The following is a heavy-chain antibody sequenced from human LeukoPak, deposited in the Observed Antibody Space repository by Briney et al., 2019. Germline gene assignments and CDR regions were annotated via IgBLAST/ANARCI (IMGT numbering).Heavy chain of an antibody. V-gene: IGHV1-24*01. Sequence: ASVKVSCKVSGYTLTELSMHWVRQAPGKGLEWMGGFDPEDGETIYAQKFQGRVTMTEDTSTDTAYMELSSLRSEDTAVYYCATEKYYSSSWIFDYWGQGTLVTVSS. CDR2: FDPEDGET. CDR3: ATEKYYSSSWIFDY. J-gene: IGHJ4*02. CDR1: GYTLTELS. D-gene: IGHD6-13*01.